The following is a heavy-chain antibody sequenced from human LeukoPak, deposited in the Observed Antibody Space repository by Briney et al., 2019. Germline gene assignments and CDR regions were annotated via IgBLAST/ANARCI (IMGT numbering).Heavy chain of an antibody. J-gene: IGHJ4*02. CDR2: ISSSSSTI. D-gene: IGHD2-2*01. CDR3: ARGIGDIVVVPAATPEYYFDY. Sequence: GGSLRLSCAASGFTFSSYSMNWVRQAPGKGLEWVSYISSSSSTIYYADSVKGRFTISRDNAKNSLYLQMNSLRAEDTAVYYCARGIGDIVVVPAATPEYYFDYWGQGTLVTVSS. V-gene: IGHV3-48*01. CDR1: GFTFSSYS.